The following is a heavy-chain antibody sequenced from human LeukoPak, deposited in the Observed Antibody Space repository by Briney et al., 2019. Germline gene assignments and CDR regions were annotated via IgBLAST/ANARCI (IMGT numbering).Heavy chain of an antibody. D-gene: IGHD3-22*01. CDR1: GFTFSSYA. J-gene: IGHJ4*02. V-gene: IGHV3-23*01. CDR3: AKDRLNYYDSSGYDFDY. CDR2: ISGSGGST. Sequence: GGSLRLSCAASGFTFSSYAMSWVRQAPGKGLEWVSAISGSGGSTYYADSVKGRFTIPRDNSKNTLYLQMNSLRAEDTAVYYCAKDRLNYYDSSGYDFDYWGQGTLVTVSS.